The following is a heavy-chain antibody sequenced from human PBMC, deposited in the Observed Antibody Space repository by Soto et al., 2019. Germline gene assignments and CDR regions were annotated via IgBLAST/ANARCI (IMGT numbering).Heavy chain of an antibody. Sequence: PGESLKISCKGSGYSFTSYWIGWARQMPGKGLEWMGIIYPGDSDTRYSPSFQGQVTISADKSISTAYLQWSSLKASDIAMYYCARTAAAGKYYYGMDVWGQGTTVTVS. CDR1: GYSFTSYW. CDR3: ARTAAAGKYYYGMDV. D-gene: IGHD6-13*01. CDR2: IYPGDSDT. J-gene: IGHJ6*02. V-gene: IGHV5-51*01.